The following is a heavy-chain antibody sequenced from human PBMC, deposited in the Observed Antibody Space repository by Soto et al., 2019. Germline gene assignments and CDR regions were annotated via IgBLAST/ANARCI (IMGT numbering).Heavy chain of an antibody. D-gene: IGHD3-3*01. J-gene: IGHJ5*01. V-gene: IGHV5-51*01. CDR3: ARRRVLRCLVGSDWFDP. CDR2: IYPGNSDT. Sequence: GESLKISCKGSGYSFTSYWIGWVRQMPGKGLEWMGIIYPGNSDTRYSPSFQGQVTISADKSISTAYLQWSSLKASDTAMYYCARRRVLRCLVGSDWFDPWGQGTLITVSS. CDR1: GYSFTSYW.